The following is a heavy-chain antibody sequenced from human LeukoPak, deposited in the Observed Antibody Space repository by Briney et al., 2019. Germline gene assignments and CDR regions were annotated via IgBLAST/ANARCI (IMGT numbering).Heavy chain of an antibody. CDR1: GGTASRY. V-gene: IGHV1-69*06. Sequence: SVKVSCKASGGTASRYISWVRQAPGQGLEWMGGIIPIFGTANYAQKFQGRVTITADKSTSTAYMELSSLRPEDTAVYYCAIGYCSGGSCLDFDYWVQGTLVTVSS. J-gene: IGHJ4*02. D-gene: IGHD2-15*01. CDR3: AIGYCSGGSCLDFDY. CDR2: IIPIFGTA.